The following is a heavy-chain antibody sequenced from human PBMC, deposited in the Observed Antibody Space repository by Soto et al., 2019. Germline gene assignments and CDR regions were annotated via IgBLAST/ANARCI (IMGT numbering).Heavy chain of an antibody. Sequence: EVQLVESGGGLVQPGGSLRLSCAASGFTFSSYWMHWVRQDPGKGLVWLSRISSDGSSTSIADSVKGRFTISRDNAKNTLNLQINSLRDEDTGVYFRARDYDMDVWGQGTAVTVSS. J-gene: IGHJ6*02. CDR3: ARDYDMDV. CDR2: ISSDGSST. V-gene: IGHV3-74*01. CDR1: GFTFSSYW.